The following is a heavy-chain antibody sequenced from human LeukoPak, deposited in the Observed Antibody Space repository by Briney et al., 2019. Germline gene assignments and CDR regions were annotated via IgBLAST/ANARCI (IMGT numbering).Heavy chain of an antibody. V-gene: IGHV3-21*01. Sequence: PGGSLRLSCAASGFTFSSYSMNWVRQAPGKGLEWVSSISSSSSYIYYADSVKGRSTISRDNAKNSLYLQMNSLRAEDTAVYYCARDQVVMGSDYWGQGTLVTVSS. CDR1: GFTFSSYS. J-gene: IGHJ4*02. CDR3: ARDQVVMGSDY. D-gene: IGHD4-23*01. CDR2: ISSSSSYI.